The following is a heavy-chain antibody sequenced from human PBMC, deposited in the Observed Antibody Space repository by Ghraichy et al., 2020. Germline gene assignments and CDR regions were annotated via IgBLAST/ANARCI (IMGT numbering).Heavy chain of an antibody. CDR3: ASLLVLSPGAFDV. D-gene: IGHD2-8*01. CDR1: GDSISSSNW. J-gene: IGHJ3*01. CDR2: IYHDGTT. V-gene: IGHV4-4*02. Sequence: SETLSLTCDISGDSISSSNWWSWVRQPPGKGLEWMVEIYHDGTTKYNPSLKSRVTISLDKSKNHFSLNLHSLTAADTAFYDCASLLVLSPGAFDVWGQGTMVTFSS.